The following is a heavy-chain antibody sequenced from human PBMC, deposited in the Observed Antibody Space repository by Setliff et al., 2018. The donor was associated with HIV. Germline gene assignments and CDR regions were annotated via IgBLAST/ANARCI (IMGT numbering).Heavy chain of an antibody. D-gene: IGHD3-3*01. CDR1: GGSLSGYY. CDR2: VSHTGST. Sequence: PSETLSLTCAVYGGSLSGYYWRWIRQPPGKGLEWIGDVSHTGSTNYNPSLKSRITISADTPKNQFSLKLSSVTAADTAIYYCVTVVQDDLGVVLFDYWGQGTLVTVSS. CDR3: VTVVQDDLGVVLFDY. J-gene: IGHJ4*02. V-gene: IGHV4-34*01.